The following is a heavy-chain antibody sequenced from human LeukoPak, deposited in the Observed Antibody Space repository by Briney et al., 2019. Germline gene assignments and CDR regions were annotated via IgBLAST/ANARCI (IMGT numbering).Heavy chain of an antibody. D-gene: IGHD2-2*02. CDR1: GFTFSSYA. V-gene: IGHV3-33*01. CDR3: ARDRNTLGVDA. Sequence: GGSLRLSCEASGFTFSSYAMHWVRQAPGKGLEWVAVIWFDGSNKYYADSVKGRFTISRDNSKNTLYLQMNSLRAEDTAVYYCARDRNTLGVDAWNRGTLVTVSS. CDR2: IWFDGSNK. J-gene: IGHJ5*02.